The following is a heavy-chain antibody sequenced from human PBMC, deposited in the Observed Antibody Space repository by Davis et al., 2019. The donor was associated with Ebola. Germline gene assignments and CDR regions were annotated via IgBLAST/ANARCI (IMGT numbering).Heavy chain of an antibody. D-gene: IGHD3-10*01. CDR1: GGSISSGSYY. J-gene: IGHJ6*02. CDR2: IYTSGST. CDR3: ARDGKRGVQGVIFAYYYYGMDV. V-gene: IGHV4-61*09. Sequence: PSETLSLTCTVSGGSISSGSYYWSWIRQPAGKGLEWIGHIYTSGSTNYNPSLKSRVTISVDTSKNQFSLKLSSVTAADTAVYYCARDGKRGVQGVIFAYYYYGMDVWGQGTTVTVSS.